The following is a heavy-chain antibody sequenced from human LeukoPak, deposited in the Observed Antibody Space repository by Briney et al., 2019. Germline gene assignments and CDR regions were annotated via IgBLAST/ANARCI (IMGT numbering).Heavy chain of an antibody. CDR3: ARLKFDVLTGYYEALDY. CDR1: GDSLINFY. D-gene: IGHD3-9*01. CDR2: IYYSGTT. V-gene: IGHV4-59*08. J-gene: IGHJ4*02. Sequence: SETLSLTCTVSGDSLINFYWSWIRQPPGKGLEWIGYIYYSGTTNYNPSLKSRVTMSVDTSKNQFSLKLRSVSTADTAVYYCARLKFDVLTGYYEALDYWGQGTLVTVSS.